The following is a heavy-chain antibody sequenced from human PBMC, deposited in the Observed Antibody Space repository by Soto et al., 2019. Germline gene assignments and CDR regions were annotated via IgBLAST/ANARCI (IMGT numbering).Heavy chain of an antibody. CDR2: IIPIFGTA. D-gene: IGHD2-21*02. Sequence: QVQLVQSGAEVKKPGSSVKVSCKASGGTFSSYAISWVRQAPGQGLEWMGGIIPIFGTANYAQKFQGRVTITADESTSTAYMELSSLRSEDTAVYYCARSNLGGHIVVVTALRPYYCGMDVWGQGTTVTVSS. V-gene: IGHV1-69*01. CDR3: ARSNLGGHIVVVTALRPYYCGMDV. CDR1: GGTFSSYA. J-gene: IGHJ6*02.